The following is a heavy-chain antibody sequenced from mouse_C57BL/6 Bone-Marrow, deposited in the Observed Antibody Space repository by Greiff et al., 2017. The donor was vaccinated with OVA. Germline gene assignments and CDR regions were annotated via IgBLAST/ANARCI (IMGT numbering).Heavy chain of an antibody. J-gene: IGHJ4*01. CDR3: ANYNVEYGYAMEY. V-gene: IGHV2-9-1*01. CDR1: GFSLTSYA. D-gene: IGHD5-2*01. CDR2: IWTGGGT. Sequence: VQGVESGPGLVAPSQSLSITCTVSGFSLTSYAISWVRQPPGKGLEWLGVIWTGGGTNYNSALKSRLSISKDNSKSQVFLKMTSLQTDATARYYSANYNVEYGYAMEYRGQGTSVTVSP.